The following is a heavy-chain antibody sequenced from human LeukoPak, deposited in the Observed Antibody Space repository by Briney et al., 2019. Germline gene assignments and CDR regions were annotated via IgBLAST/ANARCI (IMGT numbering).Heavy chain of an antibody. V-gene: IGHV4-34*01. CDR2: INHSGST. J-gene: IGHJ4*02. CDR1: GGSFSGYY. CDR3: ARRGSRAAGGTPDLRY. D-gene: IGHD6-13*01. Sequence: PSETLSLTCAVYGGSFSGYYWSWIRQPPGKGLEWIGEINHSGSTNYNPSLESRVTISMDKSKNQFSLKLSSVTAADTAVYYCARRGSRAAGGTPDLRYWGQGTLVTVSS.